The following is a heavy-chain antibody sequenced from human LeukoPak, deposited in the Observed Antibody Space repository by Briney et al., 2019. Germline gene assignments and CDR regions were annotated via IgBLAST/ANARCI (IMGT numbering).Heavy chain of an antibody. J-gene: IGHJ4*02. Sequence: GGSLRLSCAASGFTFSSYSMNWVRQAPGKGLEWVSSISSSSSYIYYADSVKGRFTISRDNAKNSLYLQMNSLRAEDTAVYYCARFRAAWELLQIPIDYWGQGTLVTVSS. CDR1: GFTFSSYS. CDR2: ISSSSSYI. D-gene: IGHD1-26*01. V-gene: IGHV3-21*01. CDR3: ARFRAAWELLQIPIDY.